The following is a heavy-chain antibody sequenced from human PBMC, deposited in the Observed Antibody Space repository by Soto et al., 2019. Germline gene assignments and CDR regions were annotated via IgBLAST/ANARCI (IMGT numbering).Heavy chain of an antibody. CDR3: ARLPGRSAAAYYFDH. CDR1: GYGFGAYW. Sequence: PGESLKISCKGSGYGFGAYWIGWVRQMPGKGLEWMGIIYPSDSDTRYSPSFQGQVTISADKSIDTAYLQWSSLRASDTAMYYCARLPGRSAAAYYFDHWGQGTPVTVSS. D-gene: IGHD6-13*01. J-gene: IGHJ4*02. V-gene: IGHV5-51*01. CDR2: IYPSDSDT.